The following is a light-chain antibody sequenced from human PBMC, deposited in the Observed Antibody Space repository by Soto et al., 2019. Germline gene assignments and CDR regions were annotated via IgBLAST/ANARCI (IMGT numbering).Light chain of an antibody. CDR3: QQSYSTPLT. J-gene: IGKJ4*01. CDR1: QSISSY. Sequence: DIQMTQSPSSLSASVGDRVTITCRASQSISSYLNWYQQKPGKAPKLLIYAASSLHSGVTSRFSGSGSGTDFTLTISSLQPEDFATYYGQQSYSTPLTFGGGTKVEIK. V-gene: IGKV1-39*01. CDR2: AAS.